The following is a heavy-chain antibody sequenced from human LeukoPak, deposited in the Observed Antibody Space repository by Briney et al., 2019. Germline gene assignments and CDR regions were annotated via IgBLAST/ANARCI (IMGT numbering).Heavy chain of an antibody. Sequence: GASVKVSCRASGFTFPMHNFTWVRQAPGQGLEWVGWISGGNTNDAQKFQGRLIMTTDSSTSTGYMELRSLRSDDTAVYYCGTDDTSPKHMDVWGRGTSVTVSS. D-gene: IGHD1-1*01. CDR1: GFTFPMHN. CDR2: ISGGNT. V-gene: IGHV1-18*01. CDR3: GTDDTSPKHMDV. J-gene: IGHJ6*03.